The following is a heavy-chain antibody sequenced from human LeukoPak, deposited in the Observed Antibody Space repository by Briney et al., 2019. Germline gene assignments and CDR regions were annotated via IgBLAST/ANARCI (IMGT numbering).Heavy chain of an antibody. V-gene: IGHV3-7*03. D-gene: IGHD6-19*01. CDR2: IKPDGSQK. CDR3: ARDGGPVAGTTRWNYYYGMDV. Sequence: GGSLRLSCAASGFTFSYYWMSWVRQAPGKGLEWVANIKPDGSQKYYVDSVKGRFTISRDNAKNSLYLQMNSLRAEDTAVYYCARDGGPVAGTTRWNYYYGMDVWGKGTTVTVSS. CDR1: GFTFSYYW. J-gene: IGHJ6*04.